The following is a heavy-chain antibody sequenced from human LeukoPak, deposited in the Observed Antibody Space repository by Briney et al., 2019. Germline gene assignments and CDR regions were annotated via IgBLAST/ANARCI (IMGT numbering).Heavy chain of an antibody. CDR1: GGSISSYY. J-gene: IGHJ4*02. CDR3: ARVDIVATMNFDY. D-gene: IGHD5-12*01. Sequence: SETLSLTCTVSGGSISSYYWSWLRQPPGKGLEWIGYIYYSGSTNYNPSLKRGVTISVDTSKNQFSLKLSSVTAADTAVYYCARVDIVATMNFDYWGQGTLVTVSS. CDR2: IYYSGST. V-gene: IGHV4-59*01.